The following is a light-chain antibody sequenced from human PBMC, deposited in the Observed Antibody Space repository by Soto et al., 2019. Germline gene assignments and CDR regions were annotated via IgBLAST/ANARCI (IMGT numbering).Light chain of an antibody. J-gene: IGKJ4*01. CDR3: QQYERYPLT. Sequence: DIQMTQSPSTLSASIGDRVTITCRASQNIYKWLAWYQQKPQKAPKLLILEAAALETGVSPRFSGSGSGTEFTLTISSLQPDDFATYYCQQYERYPLTFGGGTKVE. V-gene: IGKV1-5*01. CDR1: QNIYKW. CDR2: EAA.